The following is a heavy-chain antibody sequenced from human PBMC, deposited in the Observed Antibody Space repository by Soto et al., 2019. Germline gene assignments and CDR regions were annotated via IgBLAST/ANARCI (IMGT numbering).Heavy chain of an antibody. Sequence: PGGSLRLSCAASGFTFSSYSMSWVRQAPGKGLEWVSAISGSGGSTYYADSVKGRFTISRDNSKNTQYLQMNSLRAEDTAVYYCAKDNWGQVSTRLDAFDILGQGTMVTFSS. CDR1: GFTFSSYS. J-gene: IGHJ3*02. CDR3: AKDNWGQVSTRLDAFDI. CDR2: ISGSGGST. V-gene: IGHV3-23*01. D-gene: IGHD5-12*01.